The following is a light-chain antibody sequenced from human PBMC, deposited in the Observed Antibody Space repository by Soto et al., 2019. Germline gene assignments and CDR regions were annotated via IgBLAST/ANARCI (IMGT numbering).Light chain of an antibody. V-gene: IGKV3-11*01. CDR1: ESIGNY. CDR3: QWRSDWPPRLT. J-gene: IGKJ4*01. CDR2: DAS. Sequence: EVVLTQSPATLSLSPGERATLSCSASESIGNYLAWHQQKLGQAPKLLIYDASHRAIGIPGRFSGDGSGTDFTLTISSLEPEDFAVYYCQWRSDWPPRLTFGGGTKVEIK.